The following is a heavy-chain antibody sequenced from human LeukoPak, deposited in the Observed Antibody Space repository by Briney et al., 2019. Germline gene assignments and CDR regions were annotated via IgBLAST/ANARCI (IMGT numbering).Heavy chain of an antibody. V-gene: IGHV4-39*01. Sequence: SETLSLTCTVSGASISSRSYYWGWVRQPPGKGLEWIGSIYYSGSTYYNPSLKSRVTISVDTSKNQFSLSLSSVTAADTAVYFCARLVGGYVSYDYWGQGTLVTVSS. J-gene: IGHJ4*02. CDR1: GASISSRSYY. CDR2: IYYSGST. D-gene: IGHD5-12*01. CDR3: ARLVGGYVSYDY.